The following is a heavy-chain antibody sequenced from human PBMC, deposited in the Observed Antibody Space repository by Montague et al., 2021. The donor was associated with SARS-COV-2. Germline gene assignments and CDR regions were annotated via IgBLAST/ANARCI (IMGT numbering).Heavy chain of an antibody. J-gene: IGHJ4*02. CDR1: GGSVSSGGYY. D-gene: IGHD2-15*01. CDR2: IYYSGST. V-gene: IGHV4-61*08. Sequence: SETLSLTCTVSGGSVSSGGYYWSWIRQPPGKGLEWIGYIYYSGSTNYNPSLKSRVTITIDTSKNQFSLKLTSVTAADTAVCYCERVSLASAATRSDYWGQGTLVTVSS. CDR3: ERVSLASAATRSDY.